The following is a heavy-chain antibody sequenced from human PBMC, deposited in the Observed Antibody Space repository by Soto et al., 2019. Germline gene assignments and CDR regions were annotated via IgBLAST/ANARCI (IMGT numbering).Heavy chain of an antibody. V-gene: IGHV1-2*02. D-gene: IGHD3-22*01. CDR3: ARASGYYHPFEY. Sequence: XSVKVSCKASGYTFTCYDMHLVRQAPGQGLECMGWINPNSGGTNYEQKFQGRVTMTRDTSTSTAYMELSRLRSDDTAVYYCARASGYYHPFEYWGPGTLVTVSS. CDR2: INPNSGGT. J-gene: IGHJ4*02. CDR1: GYTFTCYD.